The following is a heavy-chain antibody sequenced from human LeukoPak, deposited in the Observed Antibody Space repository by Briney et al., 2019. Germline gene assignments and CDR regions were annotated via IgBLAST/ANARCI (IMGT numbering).Heavy chain of an antibody. CDR2: ISGDGIST. D-gene: IGHD3-10*01. CDR1: GITFDDYA. V-gene: IGHV3-43*02. J-gene: IGHJ5*02. CDR3: AKTYYYVSGSFSP. Sequence: PGGSLRLSCGASGITFDDYAMHWVRQVPGKGLQWVSLISGDGISTYYEDSVKGRFTISRDNSKNSLYLQMNSLRIEDTAVYYCAKTYYYVSGSFSPWGQGTLVTVSS.